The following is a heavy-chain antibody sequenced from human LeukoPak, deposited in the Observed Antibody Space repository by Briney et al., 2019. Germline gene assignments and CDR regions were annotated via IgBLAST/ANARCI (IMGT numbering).Heavy chain of an antibody. CDR3: AREGSGWYGNFDY. CDR2: INPDSGGT. V-gene: IGHV1-2*02. CDR1: AYTFTDYY. Sequence: ASVKVSCKASAYTFTDYYMHWVRQPPGQGLEWMGWINPDSGGTNYAQKFQGRVTMTRDTSISTAYMEVSRLRSDDTAVYYCAREGSGWYGNFDYWGQGTLVTVSS. D-gene: IGHD6-19*01. J-gene: IGHJ4*02.